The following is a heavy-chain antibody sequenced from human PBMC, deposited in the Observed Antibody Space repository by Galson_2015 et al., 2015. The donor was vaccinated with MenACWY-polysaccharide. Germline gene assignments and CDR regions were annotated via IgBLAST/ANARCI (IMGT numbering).Heavy chain of an antibody. D-gene: IGHD1-1*01. V-gene: IGHV1-18*01. CDR1: GYTFNTYG. J-gene: IGHJ3*01. CDR3: ASKGSPGNLHDSFEF. Sequence: SVKVSCKASGYTFNTYGISWVRQAPGQGLEWMAWISADNGNTNYAQKIQDRVTLTTDTSTNTAYMELRSLRSDDTAVYYCASKGSPGNLHDSFEFWGQRTMVTVSS. CDR2: ISADNGNT.